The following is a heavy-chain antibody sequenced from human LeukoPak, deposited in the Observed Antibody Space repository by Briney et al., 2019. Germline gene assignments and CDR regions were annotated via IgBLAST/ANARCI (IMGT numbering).Heavy chain of an antibody. V-gene: IGHV4-31*03. D-gene: IGHD5-24*01. CDR3: ARGGAGGRDGYNYGY. CDR1: GGSISSGGYY. Sequence: SETLSLTCTVSGGSISSGGYYWSWIRQHPGKGLEWIGYIYYSGSTYYNPSLKSRVTIAVGTSKNQFSLRLNSVTAADTAVYYCARGGAGGRDGYNYGYWGQGTLVTVSS. J-gene: IGHJ4*02. CDR2: IYYSGST.